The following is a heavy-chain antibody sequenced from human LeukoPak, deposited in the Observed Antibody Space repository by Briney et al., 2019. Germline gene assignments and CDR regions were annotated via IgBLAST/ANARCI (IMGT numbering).Heavy chain of an antibody. CDR2: ISYDGSNK. D-gene: IGHD6-13*01. J-gene: IGHJ4*02. Sequence: GGSLRLSCAASGFTFSSYAMHWVRQAPGKGLEWVAVISYDGSNKYYADSVKGRFTIPRDNSKNTLYLQMNSLRAEDTAVYNCAKDADLAAAGYYFDYWGQGTLVTVSS. CDR1: GFTFSSYA. V-gene: IGHV3-30-3*01. CDR3: AKDADLAAAGYYFDY.